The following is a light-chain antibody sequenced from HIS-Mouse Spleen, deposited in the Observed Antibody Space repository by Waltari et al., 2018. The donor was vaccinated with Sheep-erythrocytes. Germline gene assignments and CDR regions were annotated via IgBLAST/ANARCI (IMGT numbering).Light chain of an antibody. J-gene: IGLJ2*01. V-gene: IGLV3-1*01. CDR2: QVT. CDR3: QAWDSSIVV. Sequence: SSELTQPPSVSVSPGQPASITCSGDKLGDKYACWYQQKQGQSPVLVIYQVTKRPSGIPERCSGSNSGNTATLTISGTQAMDEADYYCQAWDSSIVVVGGGTKLTVL. CDR1: KLGDKY.